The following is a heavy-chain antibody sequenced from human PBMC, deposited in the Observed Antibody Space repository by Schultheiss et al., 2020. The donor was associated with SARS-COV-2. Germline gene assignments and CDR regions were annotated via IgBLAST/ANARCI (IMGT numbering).Heavy chain of an antibody. V-gene: IGHV4-59*01. Sequence: SETLSLTCTVSGGSISSYYWSWIRQPPGKGLEWIGYIYYSGSTNYNPSLKSRVTTSVDTSKNQFSLKLSSVTAADTAVYYCASRWYSSGWYWRYWGQGTLVTVSS. D-gene: IGHD6-19*01. J-gene: IGHJ4*02. CDR2: IYYSGST. CDR1: GGSISSYY. CDR3: ASRWYSSGWYWRY.